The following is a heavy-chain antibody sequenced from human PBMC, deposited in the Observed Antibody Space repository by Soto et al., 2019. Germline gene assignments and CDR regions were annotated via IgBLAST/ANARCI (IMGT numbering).Heavy chain of an antibody. CDR3: AREGQWLETYYYYYMDV. CDR1: GYTFTGYY. D-gene: IGHD6-19*01. V-gene: IGHV1-2*04. CDR2: INPNSGGT. Sequence: GASVKVSCKASGYTFTGYYMHWVRQAPEQGLEWMGWINPNSGGTNYAQKFQGWVTMTRDTSISTAYMELSRLRSDDTAVYYCAREGQWLETYYYYYMDVWGKGTTVTVSS. J-gene: IGHJ6*03.